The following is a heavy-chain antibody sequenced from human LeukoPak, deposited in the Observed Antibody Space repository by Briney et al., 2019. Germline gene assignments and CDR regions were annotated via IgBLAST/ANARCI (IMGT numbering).Heavy chain of an antibody. CDR3: ARDTARITIFGVAKYMDV. D-gene: IGHD3-3*01. CDR2: INPNSGGT. J-gene: IGHJ6*03. V-gene: IGHV1-2*02. CDR1: GYTFTGYY. Sequence: GASVKVSCKASGYTFTGYYIHWVRQAPGQGLEWMGWINPNSGGTNYAQKFRGRVTMTRDTSISTAYMELSRLRSDDTAVYYCARDTARITIFGVAKYMDVWGKGTTVTVSS.